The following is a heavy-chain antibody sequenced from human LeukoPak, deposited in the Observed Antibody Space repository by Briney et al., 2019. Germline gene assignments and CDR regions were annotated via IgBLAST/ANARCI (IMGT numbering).Heavy chain of an antibody. CDR1: GGSYSGYY. J-gene: IGHJ4*02. D-gene: IGHD5-24*01. CDR3: ARDGMATLGGDY. Sequence: SETLSLTCAVYGGSYSGYYWSWIRQPPGKGLEWIGSIYYSGSTYYNPSLKSRVTISVDTSKNQFSLKLYSVTAADTAVYYCARDGMATLGGDYWGQGTLVTVSS. CDR2: IYYSGST. V-gene: IGHV4-34*01.